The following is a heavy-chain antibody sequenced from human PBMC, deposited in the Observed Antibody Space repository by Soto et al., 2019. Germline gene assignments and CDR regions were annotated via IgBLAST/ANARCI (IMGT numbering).Heavy chain of an antibody. V-gene: IGHV4-34*01. J-gene: IGHJ5*02. CDR1: GGSFSGYY. Sequence: SETLSLTCAVYGGSFSGYYWSWIRQPPGKGLEWIGEINHSGSTNYNPSLKSRVTISVDTSKNQFSLKLSSVTAADTAVYYCARAAFYSSWYNWFDPWGQGTLVTVSS. D-gene: IGHD6-13*01. CDR2: INHSGST. CDR3: ARAAFYSSWYNWFDP.